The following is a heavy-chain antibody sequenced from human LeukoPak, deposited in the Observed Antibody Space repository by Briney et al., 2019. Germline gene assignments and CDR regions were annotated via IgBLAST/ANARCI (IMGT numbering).Heavy chain of an antibody. CDR1: GYTFTGYY. CDR2: INPNSGGT. J-gene: IGHJ4*02. V-gene: IGHV1-2*02. D-gene: IGHD6-13*01. CDR3: ARPAQAAAGDDY. Sequence: ASVKVSCKASGYTFTGYYMHWVRQAPGQGLEWMGWINPNSGGTNYAQKFQGRVTMTRDTSISTAYMELSRLRSDDTAVYYCARPAQAAAGDDYWGQGTLVTVSS.